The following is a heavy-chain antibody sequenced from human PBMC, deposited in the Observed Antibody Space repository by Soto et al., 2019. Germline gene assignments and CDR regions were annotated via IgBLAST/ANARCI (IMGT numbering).Heavy chain of an antibody. CDR1: GYTFTGYY. D-gene: IGHD3-10*01. J-gene: IGHJ4*02. V-gene: IGHV1-2*04. CDR2: INPNTGDT. Sequence: GASVKVSCKASGYTFTGYYMHWVRQAPGQGLEWMGWINPNTGDTTYVQKFQGWVTMTRDTSISTVYMELSRLRSDDTAVYYCARDARGDEAPMDYWGQGTLVTVSS. CDR3: ARDARGDEAPMDY.